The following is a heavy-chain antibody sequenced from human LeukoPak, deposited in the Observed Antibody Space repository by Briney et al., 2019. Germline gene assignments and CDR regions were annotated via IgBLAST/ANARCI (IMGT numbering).Heavy chain of an antibody. Sequence: PSETLSLTCTVSGGSISSSSHYWGWIRQPPGMELEWIGSLHYSGNTYFFPSLKSRVTTSVDTSKNQFSLKLSSVTAADTAVYYCARHIVGVPPGAFDIWGQGTMVTVSS. J-gene: IGHJ3*02. CDR3: ARHIVGVPPGAFDI. CDR2: LHYSGNT. V-gene: IGHV4-39*01. D-gene: IGHD1-26*01. CDR1: GGSISSSSHY.